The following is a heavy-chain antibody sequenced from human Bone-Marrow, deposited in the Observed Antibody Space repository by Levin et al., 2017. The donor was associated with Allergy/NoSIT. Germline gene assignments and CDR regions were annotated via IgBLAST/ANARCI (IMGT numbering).Heavy chain of an antibody. CDR3: TRCRGDSCFCPSDY. CDR1: GFTLSSYC. J-gene: IGHJ4*02. V-gene: IGHV3-7*01. Sequence: GGSLRLSCAASGFTLSSYCMAWFRQAPGKGLEWVANMNHDGTENFYADSAKGRFTISRDNANKSLYLQMKSLRVGDTAIYYCTRCRGDSCFCPSDYWGQGALVTVSS. CDR2: MNHDGTEN. D-gene: IGHD2-15*01.